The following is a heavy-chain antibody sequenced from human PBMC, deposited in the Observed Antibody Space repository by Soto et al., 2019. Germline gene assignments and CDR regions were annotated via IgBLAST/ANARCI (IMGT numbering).Heavy chain of an antibody. CDR3: ARDGRFIAAPAGPEFDP. Sequence: QVQLQESGPGLVKPSETLSLTCTVSGGSVSSGSYYWSWIRQPPGKGLEWIGYIYYSGSTNYNPSLKSRVTISVDTSKNQFSLKLSSVTAADTAVYYCARDGRFIAAPAGPEFDPWGQGTLVTVSS. D-gene: IGHD6-13*01. J-gene: IGHJ5*02. CDR2: IYYSGST. V-gene: IGHV4-61*01. CDR1: GGSVSSGSYY.